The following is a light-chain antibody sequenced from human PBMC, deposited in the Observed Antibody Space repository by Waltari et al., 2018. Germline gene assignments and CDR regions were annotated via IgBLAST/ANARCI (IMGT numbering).Light chain of an antibody. CDR2: NNS. CDR1: SSNIGINS. CDR3: AAWDDSLNGV. V-gene: IGLV1-44*01. J-gene: IGLJ3*02. Sequence: SVLTQPPSASGTPGQRVPISCSGTSSNIGINSVNWYQQVPGTAPKLLIYNNSQRPSGVPDRVSGSKSGTSASLDISGLQSEDEADYYCAAWDDSLNGVFGGGTKLTVL.